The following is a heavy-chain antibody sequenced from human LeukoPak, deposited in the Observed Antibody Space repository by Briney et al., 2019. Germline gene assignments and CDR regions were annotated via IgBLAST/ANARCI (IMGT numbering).Heavy chain of an antibody. V-gene: IGHV3-21*01. CDR2: IISGSGYI. Sequence: PGGSLRLSCAASGFTFSRYSMNWVRQAPGKGLEWVSSIISGSGYIYYADSVKGRFTISRDNAKNSLYLQMNSLRAEDTAVYYCVRDNPRCCGVIPANIDDYWGQGTLVTVSS. CDR3: VRDNPRCCGVIPANIDDY. CDR1: GFTFSRYS. J-gene: IGHJ4*02. D-gene: IGHD2-21*01.